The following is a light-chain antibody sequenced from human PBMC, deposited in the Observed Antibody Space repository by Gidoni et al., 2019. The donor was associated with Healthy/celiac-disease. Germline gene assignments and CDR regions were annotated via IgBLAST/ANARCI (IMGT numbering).Light chain of an antibody. Sequence: AIQVTQSPSSLSASVGDRVTITCRASQGISSALAWYQQKPGKAPKLLIYAASSLESGLQSRFSGSGSGTDFTLTISSLQPEDFANYYCQQFNSYPLTFGGGTKVEIK. CDR3: QQFNSYPLT. CDR2: AAS. V-gene: IGKV1-13*02. J-gene: IGKJ4*01. CDR1: QGISSA.